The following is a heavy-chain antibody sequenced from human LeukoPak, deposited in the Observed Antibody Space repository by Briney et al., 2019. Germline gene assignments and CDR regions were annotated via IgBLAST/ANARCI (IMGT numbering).Heavy chain of an antibody. V-gene: IGHV3-23*01. CDR1: GFTFSSYA. CDR2: IRGSGDIT. J-gene: IGHJ3*01. CDR3: ARDPNGDYLGAFDF. Sequence: GGSLRLSCAASGFTFSSYAMIWVRQAPGKGPEWVSAIRGSGDITLYADSVKGRFTISRDNSKNTLYLQMNRLRGEDTAVYYCARDPNGDYLGAFDFRGQGTMASVSS. D-gene: IGHD4-17*01.